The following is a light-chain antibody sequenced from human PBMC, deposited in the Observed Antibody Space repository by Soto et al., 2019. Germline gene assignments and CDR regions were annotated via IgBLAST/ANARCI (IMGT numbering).Light chain of an antibody. Sequence: IGLTQSPGTLSLSPGERATLSCRASQTVSNNYLAWYQQKPGQAPRLVIYGASNRATGIPARFSGSGSEAEFALTISTLQSEDFALYYCHQRQSWPRTFGQGTKVDNK. CDR1: QTVSNNY. V-gene: IGKV3-11*01. J-gene: IGKJ1*01. CDR3: HQRQSWPRT. CDR2: GAS.